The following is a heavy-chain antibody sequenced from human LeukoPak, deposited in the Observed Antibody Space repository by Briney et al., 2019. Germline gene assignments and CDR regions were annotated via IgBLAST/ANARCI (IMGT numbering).Heavy chain of an antibody. CDR3: ARERYYYDSSGFDY. D-gene: IGHD3-22*01. CDR1: GGSSNNYY. V-gene: IGHV4-30-4*08. J-gene: IGHJ4*02. Sequence: SETLSLTCTVSGGSSNNYYWSWIRQPPGKGLEWIGYIYYSGSTYYNPSLKSRVTISVDTSKNQFSLKLSSVTAADTAVYYCARERYYYDSSGFDYWGQGTLVTVSS. CDR2: IYYSGST.